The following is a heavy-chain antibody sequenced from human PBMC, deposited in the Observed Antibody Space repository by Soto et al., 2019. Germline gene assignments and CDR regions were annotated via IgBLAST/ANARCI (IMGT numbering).Heavy chain of an antibody. D-gene: IGHD3-10*01. CDR2: ISAYNGNT. CDR3: ARDEGFGQLSC. J-gene: IGHJ4*02. CDR1: GYTFTSYG. V-gene: IGHV1-18*01. Sequence: QVQLVQSGAEVKKPGASVKVSCKASGYTFTSYGISWVRQAPGQGLEWMGWISAYNGNTKYAQKLQGRVTMTTDTSTSTAYIEPRSLRTDHTAADYCARDEGFGQLSCWGQGTLVTVSS.